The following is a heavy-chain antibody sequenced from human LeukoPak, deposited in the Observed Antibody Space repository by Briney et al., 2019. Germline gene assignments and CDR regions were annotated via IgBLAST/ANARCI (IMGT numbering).Heavy chain of an antibody. D-gene: IGHD6-13*01. CDR3: ARSEGLISAAGSDY. CDR1: GGSFSGYY. Sequence: WETLSLTCAVYGGSFSGYYWSWIRQPPGKGLEWIGEINHSGSTNYNPSLKSRVTISVDTSKNQFSLKLSSVTAADTAVYYCARSEGLISAAGSDYWGQGTLVTVSS. J-gene: IGHJ4*02. V-gene: IGHV4-34*01. CDR2: INHSGST.